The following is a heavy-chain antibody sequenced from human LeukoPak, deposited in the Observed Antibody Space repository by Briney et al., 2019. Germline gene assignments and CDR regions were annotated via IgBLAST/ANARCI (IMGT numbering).Heavy chain of an antibody. CDR3: ARTQTWLPYFDY. CDR1: GGSISSYY. CDR2: IYYSGST. J-gene: IGHJ4*02. V-gene: IGHV4-59*01. D-gene: IGHD5-12*01. Sequence: SETLSLTCTVSGGSISSYYWSWLRQPPGKGLEWIGYIYYSGSTNYNPSLKSRVTISVDTSKNQFSLKLSSVTAADTAVYYCARTQTWLPYFDYWGQGTLVTVSS.